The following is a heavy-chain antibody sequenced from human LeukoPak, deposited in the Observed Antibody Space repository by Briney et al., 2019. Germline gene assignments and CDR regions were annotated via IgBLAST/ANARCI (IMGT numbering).Heavy chain of an antibody. CDR2: MYYSGST. Sequence: SSETLSLTCTISGGSISSYYWSWIRQPPGKGLEWIGYMYYSGSTNYNPSTNYNPSLKSRVTISVDTSKNQFSLKLSSVTAADTAVYYCARDVGATPGYFDYWGQGTLVTVSS. CDR1: GGSISSYY. CDR3: ARDVGATPGYFDY. J-gene: IGHJ4*02. D-gene: IGHD1-26*01. V-gene: IGHV4-59*01.